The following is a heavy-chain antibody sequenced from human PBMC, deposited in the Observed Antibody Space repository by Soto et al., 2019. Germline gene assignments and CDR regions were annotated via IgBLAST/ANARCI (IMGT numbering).Heavy chain of an antibody. CDR2: FIPVYRTL. J-gene: IGHJ4*02. CDR1: GGSFGNSA. Sequence: SVKVSCKASGGSFGNSAINWVRQTPGQGLEWLGGFIPVYRTLNYAQKFQGRVTITADESTGTAYMTLSSLASDDTAVYYCATGVIWIGYFTVDSWGQGTRVPVS. V-gene: IGHV1-69*13. CDR3: ATGVIWIGYFTVDS. D-gene: IGHD3-3*01.